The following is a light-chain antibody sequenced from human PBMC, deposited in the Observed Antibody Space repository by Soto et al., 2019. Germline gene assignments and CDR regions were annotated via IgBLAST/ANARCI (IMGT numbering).Light chain of an antibody. CDR3: SSYTSSSTLVV. CDR1: SIEVGGYNY. J-gene: IGLJ2*01. CDR2: EVN. Sequence: QSALTQPASVSGSPGQSITISCTGTSIEVGGYNYVSCYQQHPGKAPKLMIYEVNNRPSGVSNRFSGSKSGNTASLTISGLQAEDEADYYCSSYTSSSTLVVFGGGTKLTVL. V-gene: IGLV2-14*01.